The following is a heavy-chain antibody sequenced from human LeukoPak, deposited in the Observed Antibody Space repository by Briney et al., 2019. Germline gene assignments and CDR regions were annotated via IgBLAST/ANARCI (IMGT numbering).Heavy chain of an antibody. J-gene: IGHJ4*02. CDR2: ISSSGSTI. CDR3: ARDPEGYRY. V-gene: IGHV3-48*03. CDR1: GFTFSSHE. Sequence: GGSLRLSCAASGFTFSSHEMNWVRQAPGKGLEWVSYISSSGSTIYYADSVKGRFTISRDNAKNSLYLQMNSLRAEDTAVYYCARDPEGYRYWGQGTLVTVSS. D-gene: IGHD5-18*01.